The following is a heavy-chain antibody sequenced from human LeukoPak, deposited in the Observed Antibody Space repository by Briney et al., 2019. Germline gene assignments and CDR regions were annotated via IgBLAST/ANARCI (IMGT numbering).Heavy chain of an antibody. CDR2: ISYDGSNK. Sequence: PGRSLRLSCAASGFTFSSYGMHWVRQAPGKGLEWVAVISYDGSNKYYADSVKGRFTISRDNSKNTLYLQMNSLRAEDTAVYYCAKDRARVLWNHYYYMDVWGKGTTVTVSS. D-gene: IGHD2-2*01. CDR3: AKDRARVLWNHYYYMDV. CDR1: GFTFSSYG. V-gene: IGHV3-30*18. J-gene: IGHJ6*03.